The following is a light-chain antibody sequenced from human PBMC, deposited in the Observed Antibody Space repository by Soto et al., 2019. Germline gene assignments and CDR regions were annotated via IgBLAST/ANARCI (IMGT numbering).Light chain of an antibody. Sequence: QLVLTQSPSASASLGASVKLTCTLSSGHNNYAIAWHQQQPERGPRYLMKVNYDGSHSKADGIPDRFSGSSSGAERYLTISSLQSEDEADYYCQTWGTGSVVFGGGTKVTVL. J-gene: IGLJ2*01. CDR3: QTWGTGSVV. CDR1: SGHNNYA. CDR2: VNYDGSH. V-gene: IGLV4-69*01.